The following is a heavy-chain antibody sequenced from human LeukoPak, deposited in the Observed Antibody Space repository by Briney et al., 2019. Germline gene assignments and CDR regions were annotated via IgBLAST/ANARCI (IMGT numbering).Heavy chain of an antibody. Sequence: HPGGSLRLSCAASGFTVSSNYVSWVRQAPGKGLEWVSAISGSGGRPYYADSVKGRFTISRDNSKNTLYLQMNSLRAEDTAVYYCARHPEPGYCSSTSCHESYFDYWGQGTLVTVSS. D-gene: IGHD2-2*01. CDR1: GFTVSSNY. V-gene: IGHV3-23*01. CDR3: ARHPEPGYCSSTSCHESYFDY. J-gene: IGHJ4*02. CDR2: ISGSGGRP.